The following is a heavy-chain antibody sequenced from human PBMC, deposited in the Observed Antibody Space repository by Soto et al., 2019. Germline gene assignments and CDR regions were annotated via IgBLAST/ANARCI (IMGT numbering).Heavy chain of an antibody. V-gene: IGHV3-30*18. CDR1: GFTFSSYG. Sequence: QPGGSLRLSCAASGFTFSSYGMHWVRQAPGKGLEWVAVISYDGSNKYYADSVKGRFTISRDNSKNTLYLQMNSLRAEDTAVYYCAKDLYSSGWYRYYYYGMDVWGQGTTVTVSS. CDR2: ISYDGSNK. D-gene: IGHD6-19*01. J-gene: IGHJ6*02. CDR3: AKDLYSSGWYRYYYYGMDV.